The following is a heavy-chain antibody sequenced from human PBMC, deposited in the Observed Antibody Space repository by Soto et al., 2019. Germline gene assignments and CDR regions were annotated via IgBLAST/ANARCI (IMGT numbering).Heavy chain of an antibody. D-gene: IGHD4-17*01. Sequence: QVQLQESGPGLVKPSETLSLTCAVSGASISSYYWSWIRQPPGKGLEWIGYSGNTNYNPSLKSRVTILVDTSKNQFSLKLSSVTAADTAVYYCARRPSGDYGHSFDYWGQGTLVAVSS. CDR2: YSGNT. V-gene: IGHV4-59*08. CDR1: GASISSYY. CDR3: ARRPSGDYGHSFDY. J-gene: IGHJ4*02.